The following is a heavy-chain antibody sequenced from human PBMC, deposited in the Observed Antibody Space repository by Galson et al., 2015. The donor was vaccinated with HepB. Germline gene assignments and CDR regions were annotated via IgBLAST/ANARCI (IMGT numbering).Heavy chain of an antibody. J-gene: IGHJ4*02. V-gene: IGHV3-7*03. CDR3: ARDWNWGLDY. Sequence: SLRLSCAASGFTFSPIWMSWVRQAPGKGLEWVANIKGDGSEEYYVDSVKGRFTISRDNTRNSLYLQMNSLTAEDTALYYFARDWNWGLDYWGQRTLVTVSS. D-gene: IGHD7-27*01. CDR2: IKGDGSEE. CDR1: GFTFSPIW.